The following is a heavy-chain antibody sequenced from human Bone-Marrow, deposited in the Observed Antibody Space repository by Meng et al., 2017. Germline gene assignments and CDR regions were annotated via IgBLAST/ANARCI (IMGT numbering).Heavy chain of an antibody. CDR1: GGSFSYYY. CDR3: ARLSYDSSGFWFDY. V-gene: IGHV4-34*01. J-gene: IGHJ4*02. Sequence: VHAHLGGPGLLNPSEPLSLTGAVYGGSFSYYYWSWTRQPPGKGLEWIGEINDSASTNYSPSLKSRVTISVDTSKNQFSLKLTSVTAADTAVYYCARLSYDSSGFWFDYWGQGTLVTVSS. CDR2: INDSAST. D-gene: IGHD3-22*01.